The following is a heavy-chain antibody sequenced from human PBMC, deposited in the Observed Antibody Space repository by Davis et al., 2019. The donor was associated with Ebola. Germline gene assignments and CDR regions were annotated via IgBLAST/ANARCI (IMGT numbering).Heavy chain of an antibody. CDR1: GFTFSSYW. J-gene: IGHJ5*02. D-gene: IGHD4-17*01. CDR2: INSDGSST. CDR3: ARVGYGDYWRWFDP. Sequence: PGGSLRLSCAVSGFTFSSYWMHWVRQAPGKGLVWVSRINSDGSSTSYANSVKGRFTISRDNAKNTLYLQMNSLRAEDTAVYYCARVGYGDYWRWFDPWGQGTLVTVSS. V-gene: IGHV3-74*01.